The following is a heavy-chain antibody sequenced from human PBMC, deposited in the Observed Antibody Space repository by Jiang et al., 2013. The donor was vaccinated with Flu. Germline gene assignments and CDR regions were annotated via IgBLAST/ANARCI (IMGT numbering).Heavy chain of an antibody. J-gene: IGHJ4*02. CDR1: GGSMISENSY. D-gene: IGHD3-10*01. CDR2: IYYSGTT. V-gene: IGHV4-39*07. CDR3: ASQHWDHGVGSYYMSH. Sequence: PGLVKPSETLSLSCTVSGGSMISENSYWGWIRQPPGKGLEWIGSIYYSGTTYYNPSLKSRVTISVDTSKKQFSLRLSSVTAADTAVYYCASQHWDHGVGSYYMSHWGQGTLVTVSS.